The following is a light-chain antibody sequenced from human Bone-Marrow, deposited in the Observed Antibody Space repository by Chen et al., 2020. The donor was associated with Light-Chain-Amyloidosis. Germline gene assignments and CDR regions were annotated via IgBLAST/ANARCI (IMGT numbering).Light chain of an antibody. Sequence: QSALTQPASVSGSPGQSITISCTGTSSDVGGDNHVSWYQQHPDKAPKLMIYEVTNRPSWVPDRFSGSKSDNTASLTISGLPTEDEADYFCSSYTSTDTLVFGSGTRVTVL. CDR3: SSYTSTDTLV. CDR1: SSDVGGDNH. CDR2: EVT. V-gene: IGLV2-14*01. J-gene: IGLJ1*01.